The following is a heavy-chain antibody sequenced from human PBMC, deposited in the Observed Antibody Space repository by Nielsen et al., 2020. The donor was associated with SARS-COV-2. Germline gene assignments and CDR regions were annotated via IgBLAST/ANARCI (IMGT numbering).Heavy chain of an antibody. CDR2: INPNTADT. D-gene: IGHD3-3*01. J-gene: IGHJ6*02. V-gene: IGHV1-2*06. CDR3: ARAWMGDFWSGVTGYYYYYGMDV. Sequence: ASVKVSCKASGYIFTAYYIHWVRQAPGQGLEWMGRINPNTADTDYAQKFQGRVTMTRDTSISTVYMELRSLRSDDTAVYYCARAWMGDFWSGVTGYYYYYGMDVWGQGTTVTVSS. CDR1: GYIFTAYY.